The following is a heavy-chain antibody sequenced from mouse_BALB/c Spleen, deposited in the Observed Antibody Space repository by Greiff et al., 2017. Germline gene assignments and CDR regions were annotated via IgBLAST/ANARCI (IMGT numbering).Heavy chain of an antibody. D-gene: IGHD2-1*01. CDR2: IYYSGTI. CDR3: ARDLLGYAMDY. Sequence: EVKLEESGPGLVKPSQTVSLTCTVTGISITTGNYRWSWIRQFPGNKLEWIGYIYYSGTITYNPSLTSRTTITRDTSKNQFFLEMNSLTAEDTATYYCARDLLGYAMDYWGQGTSVTVSS. V-gene: IGHV3-5*02. J-gene: IGHJ4*01. CDR1: GISITTGNYR.